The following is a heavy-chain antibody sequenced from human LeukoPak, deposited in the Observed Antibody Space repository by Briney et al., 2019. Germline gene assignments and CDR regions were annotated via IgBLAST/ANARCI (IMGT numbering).Heavy chain of an antibody. CDR2: MNPNSGNT. V-gene: IGHV1-8*01. J-gene: IGHJ4*02. Sequence: GASVKVSCKASGYTFTSYDINWVRQATGQGLEWMGWMNPNSGNTGYAQKFQGRVTMTTDTSTTTAYMELRNLRSDDTAVYYCARRDCRGNDYWGQGTLVTVSS. CDR3: ARRDCRGNDY. D-gene: IGHD2-15*01. CDR1: GYTFTSYD.